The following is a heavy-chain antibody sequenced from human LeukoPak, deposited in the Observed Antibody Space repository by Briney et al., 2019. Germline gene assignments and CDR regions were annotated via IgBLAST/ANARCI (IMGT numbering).Heavy chain of an antibody. V-gene: IGHV4-34*01. Sequence: SETLSLTCAVYGGSFSGYYWSWIRQPPGKGLEWIGEINHSGSTNYNPSLKSRVTISVDTSKNQFSLKLSSVTAADTAVYYCARVDAELRYNAYYYYGMDVWGQGTTVTVSS. J-gene: IGHJ6*02. CDR1: GGSFSGYY. CDR3: ARVDAELRYNAYYYYGMDV. D-gene: IGHD3-9*01. CDR2: INHSGST.